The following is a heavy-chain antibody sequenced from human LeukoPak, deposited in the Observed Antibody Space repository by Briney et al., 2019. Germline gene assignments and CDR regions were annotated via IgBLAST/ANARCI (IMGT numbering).Heavy chain of an antibody. Sequence: SETLSLTCAVYGGSFSGYYWSWIRQPPGKGLEWIGEINHSGSTNYNPSLKSRVTISVDTSKNQFSLKLSSVTAADTAVYYCARQSTIHSSGWLFDYWGQGTLVAVSS. J-gene: IGHJ4*02. CDR1: GGSFSGYY. CDR2: INHSGST. D-gene: IGHD6-19*01. CDR3: ARQSTIHSSGWLFDY. V-gene: IGHV4-34*01.